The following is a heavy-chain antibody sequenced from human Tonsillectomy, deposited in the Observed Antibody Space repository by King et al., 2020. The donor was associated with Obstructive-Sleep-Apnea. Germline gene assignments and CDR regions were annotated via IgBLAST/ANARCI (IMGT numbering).Heavy chain of an antibody. V-gene: IGHV4-59*01. CDR1: GGSISNYY. CDR3: ARDSSIFYYFDY. J-gene: IGHJ4*02. CDR2: FSYSGST. Sequence: QLQESGPGLVKPSETPSLTCTVSGGSISNYYWSWIRQPPGKGLEWIGYFSYSGSTNYNPSLKSRVTISVDTSKNRFSLKLSSVTAADTAVYYCARDSSIFYYFDYWGQGTLVTVSS. D-gene: IGHD6-6*01.